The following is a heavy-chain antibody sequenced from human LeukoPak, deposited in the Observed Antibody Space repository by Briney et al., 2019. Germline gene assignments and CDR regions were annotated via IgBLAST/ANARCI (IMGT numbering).Heavy chain of an antibody. CDR1: GFTFSSYA. CDR3: ARQYGDYAVDYFDY. CDR2: ISYDGSNK. J-gene: IGHJ4*02. Sequence: GGSLRLSCAASGFTFSSYAMQWVRQAPGKGLEWVAVISYDGSNKYYADSVKGRFTISRDNSKNTLYLQMNSLKAEDTAVYYCARQYGDYAVDYFDYWGQGTLVTVSS. V-gene: IGHV3-30*04. D-gene: IGHD4-17*01.